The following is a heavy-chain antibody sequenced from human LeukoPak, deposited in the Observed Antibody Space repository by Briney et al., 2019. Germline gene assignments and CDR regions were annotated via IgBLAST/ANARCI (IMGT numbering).Heavy chain of an antibody. CDR2: IWYDGSNK. CDR3: AKDQAAEMATTYYFDY. Sequence: PGGSLRLSCAASGFTFSSYGMHWVRQAPGKGLEWVAVIWYDGSNKYYADSVKGRFTISRDNSKNTLYLQMNSLRAEDTAVYYCAKDQAAEMATTYYFDYWGQGTLVTVSS. D-gene: IGHD5-24*01. J-gene: IGHJ4*02. CDR1: GFTFSSYG. V-gene: IGHV3-33*06.